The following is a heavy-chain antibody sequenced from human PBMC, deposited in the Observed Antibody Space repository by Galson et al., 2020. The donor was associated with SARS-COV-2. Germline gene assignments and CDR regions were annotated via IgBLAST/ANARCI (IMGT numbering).Heavy chain of an antibody. V-gene: IGHV4-61*02. Sequence: SETLSLTCTVSGGSISSGTYYWTWIRQPAGKGLEWIWRIYASGSTTYNPSLKSRVTISIDTSENQFSLKLKSVTAADTAVYYCARTVYGSGSYQVWGQGAMVSVSS. CDR2: IYASGST. CDR1: GGSISSGTYY. J-gene: IGHJ3*01. CDR3: ARTVYGSGSYQV. D-gene: IGHD3-10*01.